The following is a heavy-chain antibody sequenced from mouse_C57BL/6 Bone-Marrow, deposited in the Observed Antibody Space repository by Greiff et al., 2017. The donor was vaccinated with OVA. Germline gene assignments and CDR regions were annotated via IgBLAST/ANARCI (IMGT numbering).Heavy chain of an antibody. CDR2: INPSTGGT. J-gene: IGHJ2*01. D-gene: IGHD1-1*01. V-gene: IGHV1-42*01. CDR3: ARRNHYYGSSLYYFDY. CDR1: GYSFTGYY. Sequence: VQLQQSGPELVKPGASVKISCKASGYSFTGYYMNWVKQSPEKSLEWIGEINPSTGGTTYNQKFKAKATLTVDKSSSTAYMQLKSLTSEDSAVYYCARRNHYYGSSLYYFDYWGQGTTLTVSS.